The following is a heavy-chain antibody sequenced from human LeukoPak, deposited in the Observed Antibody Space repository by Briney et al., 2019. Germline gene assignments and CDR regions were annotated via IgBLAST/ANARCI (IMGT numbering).Heavy chain of an antibody. J-gene: IGHJ6*02. CDR1: GYTFNGYY. CDR3: ARENWNSPGGPDV. D-gene: IGHD1/OR15-1a*01. Sequence: ASVRVSCKASGYTFNGYYMHWVRQAPGQGLEWMGLINPNSGGTKYAQKFQGRVTMTWDTSISTAYMELSSLRSDDTAVYYCARENWNSPGGPDVWGQGTTVTVSS. V-gene: IGHV1-2*02. CDR2: INPNSGGT.